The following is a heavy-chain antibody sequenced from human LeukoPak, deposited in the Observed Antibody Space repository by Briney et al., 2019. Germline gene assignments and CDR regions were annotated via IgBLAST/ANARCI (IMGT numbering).Heavy chain of an antibody. D-gene: IGHD2-2*02. V-gene: IGHV1-8*01. CDR1: GYTFTSYD. J-gene: IGHJ4*02. Sequence: ASVKVSCKASGYTFTSYDINWVRQATGQGLEWMGWMNPNSGNTGYAQKFQGRVTMTRNTSISTAYMELSSLRSEDTAVYYCARDGGYCSSTSCYTEDYWGQGTLVTVSS. CDR3: ARDGGYCSSTSCYTEDY. CDR2: MNPNSGNT.